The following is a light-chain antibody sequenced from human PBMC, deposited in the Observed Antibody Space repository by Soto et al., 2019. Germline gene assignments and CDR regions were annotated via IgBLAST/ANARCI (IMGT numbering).Light chain of an antibody. CDR2: GAS. Sequence: EIEMTQSPASLSVSPGERATLSCRASQSVGSSLAWYQQKPGQAPRLLIYGASTRATGIPARFSGSGSGTDFTLTISSLQSEDFAVYYCQQYTTWLTFGAGTKVEIK. CDR3: QQYTTWLT. V-gene: IGKV3-15*01. CDR1: QSVGSS. J-gene: IGKJ4*01.